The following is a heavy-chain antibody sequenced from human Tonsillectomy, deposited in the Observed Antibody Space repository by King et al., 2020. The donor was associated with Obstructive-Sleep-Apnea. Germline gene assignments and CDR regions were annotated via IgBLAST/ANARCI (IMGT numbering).Heavy chain of an antibody. V-gene: IGHV1-46*01. Sequence: VQLVQSGAEVKKPGASVKLSCKASGYTFITYYMHWVRQAPGQGLEWMGLINPIGGSTRYAQRFQGRVIMTSDTSTSTVYMELSSLRSEDTAVYYCAREDPEDYFDYWGQGTLVTVSS. CDR3: AREDPEDYFDY. CDR2: INPIGGST. J-gene: IGHJ4*02. CDR1: GYTFITYY.